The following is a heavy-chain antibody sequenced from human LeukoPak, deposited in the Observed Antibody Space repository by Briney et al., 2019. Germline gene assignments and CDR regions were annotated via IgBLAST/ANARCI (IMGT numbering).Heavy chain of an antibody. D-gene: IGHD6-19*01. CDR3: AKVGGRVAGLYYMDV. CDR1: GGSISSYY. Sequence: SETLSLTCTVSGGSISSYYWSWIRQPPGNGRECIGYFLYGGGTNYNPSLKSRVTISVHKSKKQISLNLRSVTAADTAVYYCAKVGGRVAGLYYMDVWGKGTTVTVSS. CDR2: FLYGGGT. V-gene: IGHV4-59*01. J-gene: IGHJ6*03.